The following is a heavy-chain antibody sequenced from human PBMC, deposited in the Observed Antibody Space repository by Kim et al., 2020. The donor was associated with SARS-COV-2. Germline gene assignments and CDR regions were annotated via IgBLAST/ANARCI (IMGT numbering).Heavy chain of an antibody. D-gene: IGHD3-3*01. CDR3: AKGVETYYYYYGMDV. Sequence: DSVEGRFTISRDNSKNTLYLQMNSLRAEDTAVYYCAKGVETYYYYYGMDVWGQGTTVTVSS. V-gene: IGHV3-23*01. J-gene: IGHJ6*02.